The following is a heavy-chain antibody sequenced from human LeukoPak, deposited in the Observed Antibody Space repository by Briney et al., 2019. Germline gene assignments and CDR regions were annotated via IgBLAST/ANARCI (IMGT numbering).Heavy chain of an antibody. V-gene: IGHV3-30*02. CDR3: AKDIVVVPAADGLDY. D-gene: IGHD2-2*01. CDR1: GFTFSSYG. Sequence: PGGSLRLSCAASGFTFSSYGMHWVRQAPGKGLEWVAFIRYDGSNKYYADSVKGRFTISRDNSKNTLYLQMNSLRAEGTAVYYCAKDIVVVPAADGLDYWGQGTLVTVSS. CDR2: IRYDGSNK. J-gene: IGHJ4*02.